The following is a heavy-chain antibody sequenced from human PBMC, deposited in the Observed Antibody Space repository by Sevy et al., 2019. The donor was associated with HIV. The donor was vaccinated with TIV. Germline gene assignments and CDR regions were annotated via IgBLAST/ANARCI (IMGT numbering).Heavy chain of an antibody. J-gene: IGHJ6*02. Sequence: SETLSLTCTVSGGSISSSSYYWGWIRQPPGKGLEWIGSIYYSGSTYYNPSLTSRVTISLDTSKNQFSLKLSSVTAADTAVYYCARQVYHGSYYCYGMDVWGQGTTVTVSS. CDR2: IYYSGST. CDR1: GGSISSSSYY. V-gene: IGHV4-39*01. CDR3: ARQVYHGSYYCYGMDV. D-gene: IGHD1-20*01.